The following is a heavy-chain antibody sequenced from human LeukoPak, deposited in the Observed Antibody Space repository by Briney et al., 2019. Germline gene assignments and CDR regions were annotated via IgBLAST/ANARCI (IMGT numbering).Heavy chain of an antibody. V-gene: IGHV1-2*06. CDR3: ARDPGLGFIGVECDY. Sequence: GASVKVSCKASGYSFTCYYMYWVRQAPGQGLEWMGRINPDTGGTNYAQKFQGRVTMTRDTSISTAYMELSRLRSDDTAVYYCARDPGLGFIGVECDYWGQGTLVTVSS. CDR1: GYSFTCYY. D-gene: IGHD5-24*01. CDR2: INPDTGGT. J-gene: IGHJ4*02.